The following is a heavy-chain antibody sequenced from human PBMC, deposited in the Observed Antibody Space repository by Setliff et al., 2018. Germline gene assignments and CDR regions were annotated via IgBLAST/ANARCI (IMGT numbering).Heavy chain of an antibody. J-gene: IGHJ3*02. CDR1: GGTFSIYT. CDR3: AISTIFGVVSPTPDAFDI. Sequence: GASVKVSCKASGGTFSIYTISWVRQAPGQGLEWMGRIIPIFGTANYAQKFQGRVTITADNSTSTAYMELSSLRSEDTAVYYCAISTIFGVVSPTPDAFDIWGQGTMVTVSS. D-gene: IGHD3-3*01. CDR2: IIPIFGTA. V-gene: IGHV1-69*08.